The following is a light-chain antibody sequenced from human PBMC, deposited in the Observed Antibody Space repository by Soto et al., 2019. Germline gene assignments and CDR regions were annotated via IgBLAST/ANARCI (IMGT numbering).Light chain of an antibody. Sequence: QSALTQPASVSGSPGQSITISFTGTSSDDGTYKYVSWYQQHPGKAPKLIIYEVTNRPSGVSNRFSGSKSGNTASLTISGLQAEDEADYYCSSYTISSTLVLFGGGTKVTVL. J-gene: IGLJ2*01. CDR1: SSDDGTYKY. CDR3: SSYTISSTLVL. V-gene: IGLV2-14*01. CDR2: EVT.